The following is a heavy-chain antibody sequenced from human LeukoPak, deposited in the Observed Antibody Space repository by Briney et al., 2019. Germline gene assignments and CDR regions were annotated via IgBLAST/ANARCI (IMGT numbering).Heavy chain of an antibody. D-gene: IGHD1-26*01. Sequence: ASVKVSCKVSGGTFSTFVITWVRQAPGQGLEWMGLINPTGGSTGYAQKFQGRVTMTRDMSTSTDYMELSSLRPEDTAIYYCARDNSVGDNAWWFDPWGQGTLVTVSS. CDR3: ARDNSVGDNAWWFDP. CDR2: INPTGGST. V-gene: IGHV1-46*01. CDR1: GGTFSTFV. J-gene: IGHJ5*02.